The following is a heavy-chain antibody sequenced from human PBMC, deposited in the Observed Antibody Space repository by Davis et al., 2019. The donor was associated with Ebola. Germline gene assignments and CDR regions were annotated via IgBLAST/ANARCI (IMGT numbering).Heavy chain of an antibody. V-gene: IGHV1-2*02. D-gene: IGHD4/OR15-4a*01. J-gene: IGHJ4*02. CDR1: GHTFTGQY. CDR3: AIDYVNSSGADH. CDR2: INPKSGGT. Sequence: ASVKVSCKASGHTFTGQYIHWVRQAPGLGLEWMGWINPKSGGTNYSQNFQGRVAMTRDTSISTAYMELSPLRSDDTAVYYCAIDYVNSSGADHWGQGTLVTVSS.